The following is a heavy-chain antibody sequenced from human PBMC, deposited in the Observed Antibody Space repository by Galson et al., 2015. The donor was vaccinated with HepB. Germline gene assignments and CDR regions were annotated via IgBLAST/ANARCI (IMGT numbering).Heavy chain of an antibody. Sequence: SVKVSCKASGYTFTSYAMHWVRQAPGQRLEWMGWINAGNGNTKYSQKFQGRVTITRDTSASTAYMELSSLRSEDTAVYYCARDSRAVAAHLGTDVWGQGTTVTVSS. CDR2: INAGNGNT. J-gene: IGHJ6*02. D-gene: IGHD6-19*01. CDR1: GYTFTSYA. CDR3: ARDSRAVAAHLGTDV. V-gene: IGHV1-3*01.